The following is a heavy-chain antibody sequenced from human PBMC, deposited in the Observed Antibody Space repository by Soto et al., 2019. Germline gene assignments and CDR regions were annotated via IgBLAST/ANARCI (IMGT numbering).Heavy chain of an antibody. CDR3: AREVDDDNSRPTIDD. CDR1: GYTFSCYY. D-gene: IGHD3-22*01. CDR2: INPNSGGT. Sequence: GGSLKVSCQASGYTFSCYYMHWVGQAPGQGLEWMGWINPNSGGTNYAQKFQGRVTMTRDTSISTAYMELSRLRSDDTAVYYCAREVDDDNSRPTIDDCGQGTLVTLSS. J-gene: IGHJ4*02. V-gene: IGHV1-2*02.